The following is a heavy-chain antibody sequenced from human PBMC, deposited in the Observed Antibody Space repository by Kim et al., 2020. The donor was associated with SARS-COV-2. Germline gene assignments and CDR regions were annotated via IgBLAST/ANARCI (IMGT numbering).Heavy chain of an antibody. CDR2: INSDGSST. CDR1: GFTFSSYW. J-gene: IGHJ4*02. D-gene: IGHD1-26*01. V-gene: IGHV3-74*01. CDR3: ARVLQHIVGAEYYFDY. Sequence: GGSLRLSCAASGFTFSSYWMHWVRQAPGKGLVWVSRINSDGSSTSYADSVKGRFTISRDNAKNTLYLQMNSLRAEDTAVYYCARVLQHIVGAEYYFDYWGQGTLVTVSS.